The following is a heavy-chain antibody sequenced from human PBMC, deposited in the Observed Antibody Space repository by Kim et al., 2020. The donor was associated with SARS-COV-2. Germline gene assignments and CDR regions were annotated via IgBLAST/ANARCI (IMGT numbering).Heavy chain of an antibody. J-gene: IGHJ4*02. Sequence: GGSLRLSCAASGFTFSSYGMHLVRQAPGKGLEWVAVISYDGSNKYYADSVKGRFTISRDNSKNTLYLQMNSLRAEDTAVYYCAKDSTQTNYDFDYWGQGTLVTVSS. CDR2: ISYDGSNK. CDR3: AKDSTQTNYDFDY. V-gene: IGHV3-30*18. D-gene: IGHD2-8*01. CDR1: GFTFSSYG.